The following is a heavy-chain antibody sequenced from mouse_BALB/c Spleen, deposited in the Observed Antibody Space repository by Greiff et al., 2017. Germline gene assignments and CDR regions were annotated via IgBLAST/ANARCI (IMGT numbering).Heavy chain of an antibody. CDR3: TTVDFDY. D-gene: IGHD1-1*01. V-gene: IGHV1-69*02. CDR1: GYTFTSYW. Sequence: QVQLQQPGAELVRPGASVKLSCKASGYTFTSYWINWVKQRPGQGLEWIGNIYPSDSYTNYNQKFKDKATLTVDKSSSTAYMQLSSPTSEDSAVYYCTTVDFDYWGQGTTLTVSS. J-gene: IGHJ2*01. CDR2: IYPSDSYT.